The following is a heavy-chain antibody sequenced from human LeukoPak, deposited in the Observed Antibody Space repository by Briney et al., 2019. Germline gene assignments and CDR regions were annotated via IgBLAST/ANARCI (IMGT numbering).Heavy chain of an antibody. D-gene: IGHD6-19*01. CDR2: ITDSSGNT. J-gene: IGHJ4*02. Sequence: PGGSLRLSCAASGFTFSSYAMSWVRQAPGKGLVWVSTITDSSGNTFYADSVKSRFTISRDNSKNTLYLQMNSLRAEDTAVYYCAKRGAGYYFDYWGQGTLVTVSS. CDR3: AKRGAGYYFDY. V-gene: IGHV3-23*01. CDR1: GFTFSSYA.